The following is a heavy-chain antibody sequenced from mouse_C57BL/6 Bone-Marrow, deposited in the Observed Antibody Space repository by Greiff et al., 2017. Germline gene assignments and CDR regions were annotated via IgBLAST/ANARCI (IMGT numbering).Heavy chain of an antibody. D-gene: IGHD2-1*01. CDR3: ARDYYGNYVDYAMDY. J-gene: IGHJ4*01. V-gene: IGHV2-9-1*01. CDR2: IWTGGGT. Sequence: LVAPSQSLSITCTVSGFSLTSYAISWVRQPPGKGLEWLGVIWTGGGTNYNSALKSRLSISKDNSKSQVFLKMNSLQTDDTARYYCARDYYGNYVDYAMDYWGQGTSVTVSS. CDR1: GFSLTSYA.